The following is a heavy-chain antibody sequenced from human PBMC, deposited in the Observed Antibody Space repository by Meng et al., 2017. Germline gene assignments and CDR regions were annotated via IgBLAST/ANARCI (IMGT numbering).Heavy chain of an antibody. Sequence: VGLAQCRGSRGLPGAAFVFTFSSAWIHLFRQATGKGWVWVSRINSDVSSTSYAYSMKGQFTISRDNSKNTLYLQMNSLRAEDTAVYYCAREGAAGPAEYFQHWGQGTLVTVSS. J-gene: IGHJ1*01. CDR3: AREGAAGPAEYFQH. V-gene: IGHV3-74*01. D-gene: IGHD6-13*01. CDR2: INSDVSST. CDR1: VFTFSSAW.